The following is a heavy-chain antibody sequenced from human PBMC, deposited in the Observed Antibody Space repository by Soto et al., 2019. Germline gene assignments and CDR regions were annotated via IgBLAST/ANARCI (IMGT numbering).Heavy chain of an antibody. V-gene: IGHV4-34*01. J-gene: IGHJ6*02. CDR2: INHSGST. CDR1: GGSFSGYY. D-gene: IGHD3-9*01. CDR3: ARGDILTGSGMDV. Sequence: QVQLQQWGAGLLKPSETLSLTCAVYGGSFSGYYWSWIRQPPGKGLEWIGEINHSGSTNYNPSLKSRVTISVDTSKNQFSLKLSSVTAADTAVYYCARGDILTGSGMDVWGQGTTVTVSS.